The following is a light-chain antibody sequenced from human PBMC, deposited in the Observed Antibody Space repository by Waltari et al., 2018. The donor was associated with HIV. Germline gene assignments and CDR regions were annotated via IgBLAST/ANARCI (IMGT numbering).Light chain of an antibody. J-gene: IGLJ3*02. Sequence: QSVLTQPPSVSAAPGQQVTISCSGSSSNIGKNFVSWYKQLPGTAPTLLIYDHNKRPSGITYRFSGSKSGTSATLGITGLQTGDEADYYCGTWDSSLSGVVFGGGTKLTVL. CDR1: SSNIGKNF. V-gene: IGLV1-51*01. CDR3: GTWDSSLSGVV. CDR2: DHN.